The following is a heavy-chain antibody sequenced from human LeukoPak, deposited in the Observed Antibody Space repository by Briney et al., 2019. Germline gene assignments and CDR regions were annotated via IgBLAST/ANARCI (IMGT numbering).Heavy chain of an antibody. CDR3: AVRSIDAAAGGRRGYFQH. Sequence: ASVKVSCKASGYTFTGYYMHWVRQAPGQGLEWMGWINPNSGGINYAQKFQGRVTMTRDTSISTAYMELSRLRSDDTAVYYCAVRSIDAAAGGRRGYFQHWGQGTLVTVSS. CDR1: GYTFTGYY. CDR2: INPNSGGI. D-gene: IGHD6-13*01. J-gene: IGHJ1*01. V-gene: IGHV1-2*02.